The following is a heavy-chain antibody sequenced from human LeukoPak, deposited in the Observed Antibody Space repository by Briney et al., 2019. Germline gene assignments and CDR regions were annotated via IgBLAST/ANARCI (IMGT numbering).Heavy chain of an antibody. D-gene: IGHD2-2*01. V-gene: IGHV1-69*13. CDR3: ARSFDIVVVPAARASFDY. Sequence: GASVKVSCKASGYTFTSYYMHWVRQAPGQGLEWMGGIIPIFGTANYAQKFQGRVTITADESTSTAYMELSSLRSEDTAVYYCARSFDIVVVPAARASFDYWGQGTLVTVSS. CDR2: IIPIFGTA. J-gene: IGHJ4*02. CDR1: GYTFTSYY.